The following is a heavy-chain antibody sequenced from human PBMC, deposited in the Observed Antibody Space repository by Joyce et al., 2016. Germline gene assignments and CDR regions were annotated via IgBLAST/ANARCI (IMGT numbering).Heavy chain of an antibody. Sequence: EVQLVQSGAEVKKPGESLKISCSASGYSFTKYWIAWVRQMPGKGLEWMGSVNPGESDTRYSPSFQGQVTLSADKSITTAYLQWNGLKASDTATYFCARRSIQVAAWFFDHCGQGTLVTVSS. V-gene: IGHV5-51*01. CDR1: GYSFTKYW. CDR2: VNPGESDT. J-gene: IGHJ4*02. D-gene: IGHD6-19*01. CDR3: ARRSIQVAAWFFDH.